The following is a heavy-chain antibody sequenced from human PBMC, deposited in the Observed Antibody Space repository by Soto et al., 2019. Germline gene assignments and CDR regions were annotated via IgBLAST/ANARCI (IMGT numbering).Heavy chain of an antibody. V-gene: IGHV4-34*01. CDR2: INHSGST. Sequence: PSESLCLTCAVCGRSFSGYYWTWIRQPPRTELERIGEINHSGSTNYNPSLKSRVTISVDTSKNQISLNLTSVTAADTPVHYSSSEKITVLFDYCGQGALVTVSS. J-gene: IGHJ4*02. CDR3: SSEKITVLFDY. D-gene: IGHD3-10*01. CDR1: GRSFSGYY.